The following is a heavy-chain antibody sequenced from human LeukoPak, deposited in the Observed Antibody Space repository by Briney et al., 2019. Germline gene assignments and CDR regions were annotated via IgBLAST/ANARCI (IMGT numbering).Heavy chain of an antibody. D-gene: IGHD4-17*01. V-gene: IGHV4-34*01. J-gene: IGHJ4*02. CDR3: ASPRLRSDY. CDR1: GGSFSGYY. Sequence: SETLSLTCAVYGGSFSGYYWSWIRQPPGKGLEWIGEINHSGSTNYNPSLKSRVTISVDTSKNQFSLKLSSVTAADPAVYYCASPRLRSDYWGQGTLVTVSS. CDR2: INHSGST.